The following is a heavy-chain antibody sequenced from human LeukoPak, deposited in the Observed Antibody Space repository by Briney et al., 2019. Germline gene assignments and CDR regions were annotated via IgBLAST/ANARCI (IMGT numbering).Heavy chain of an antibody. CDR2: INPNSGGT. Sequence: ASVKVSCKASRYTFTGYYIHWVRQAPGQGLEWMGWINPNSGGTNYAQKFQGRVTMTRDTSISTAYMELSRLRSDDTAVYYCARGYSSSYISYFDYWGQGTLVTVSS. D-gene: IGHD6-6*01. J-gene: IGHJ4*02. CDR3: ARGYSSSYISYFDY. CDR1: RYTFTGYY. V-gene: IGHV1-2*02.